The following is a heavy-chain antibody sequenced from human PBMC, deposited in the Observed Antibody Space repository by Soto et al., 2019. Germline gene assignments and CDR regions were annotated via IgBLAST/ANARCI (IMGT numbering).Heavy chain of an antibody. CDR1: GYTLTELS. J-gene: IGHJ3*02. CDR3: ATTGDSSDAFDI. D-gene: IGHD3-22*01. Sequence: QVQLVQSGAEVKKPGASVKVSCKVSGYTLTELSMHWVRQAPGKGLEWMGGFDPEDGETIYAQKFQGRVTMTEDTSTDTAYMELSIPRSEETAVYYCATTGDSSDAFDIWGQGTMVTVSS. CDR2: FDPEDGET. V-gene: IGHV1-24*01.